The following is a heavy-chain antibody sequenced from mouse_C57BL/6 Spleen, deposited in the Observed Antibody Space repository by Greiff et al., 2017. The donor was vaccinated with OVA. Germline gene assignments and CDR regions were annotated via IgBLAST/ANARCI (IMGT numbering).Heavy chain of an antibody. D-gene: IGHD1-1*01. CDR2: INPNNGGT. J-gene: IGHJ1*03. Sequence: EVQLQQSGPELVKPGASVKISCKASGYTFTDYYMNWVKQSHGKSLEWIGDINPNNGGTSYNQKFKGKATLTVDKSSSTAYMELRSLTSEDSAVYYCARRRFITTVVPYWYFDVWGTGTTVTVSS. V-gene: IGHV1-26*01. CDR3: ARRRFITTVVPYWYFDV. CDR1: GYTFTDYY.